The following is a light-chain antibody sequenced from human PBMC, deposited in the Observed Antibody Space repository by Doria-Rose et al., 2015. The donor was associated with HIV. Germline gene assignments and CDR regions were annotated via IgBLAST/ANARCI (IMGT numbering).Light chain of an antibody. CDR1: RIIDNY. Sequence: RVTITCRAGRIIDNYLNWYQQKPGKAPKLLIYAASSLQSGVPSRFSGSGSGRDFTLTINSLQREDFAIYYCQQSYNIPYTFGQGTKLEIK. J-gene: IGKJ2*01. V-gene: IGKV1-39*01. CDR2: AAS. CDR3: QQSYNIPYT.